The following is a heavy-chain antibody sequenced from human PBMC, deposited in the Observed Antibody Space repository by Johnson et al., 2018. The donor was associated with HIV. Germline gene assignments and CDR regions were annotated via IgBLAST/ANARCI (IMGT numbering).Heavy chain of an antibody. Sequence: VQLVESGGGVVQPGRSLRLSCAGSGFTFSSYAMNWVRQAPGKGLEWVSAISGSGGSTYYADSVKGRFTISRDNSKNTLYLQMNSLRAEDTALYYCAKDRSTGWYPAFDIWGQGTMVTVSS. CDR2: ISGSGGST. CDR3: AKDRSTGWYPAFDI. J-gene: IGHJ3*02. V-gene: IGHV3-23*04. D-gene: IGHD6-19*01. CDR1: GFTFSSYA.